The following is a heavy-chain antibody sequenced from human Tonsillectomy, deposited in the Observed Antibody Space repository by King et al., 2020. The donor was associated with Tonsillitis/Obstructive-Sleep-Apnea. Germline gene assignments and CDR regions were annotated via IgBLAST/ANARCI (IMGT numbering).Heavy chain of an antibody. V-gene: IGHV3-21*01. CDR3: ARGESTVTLDG. J-gene: IGHJ4*02. CDR1: GFTFTTYT. D-gene: IGHD4-17*01. CDR2: ISSSSSYI. Sequence: VQLVESGGGLVKPGGSLRLSCAASGFTFTTYTMTWVRQAPGKGLEWVSSISSSSSYIYYADSVKGRFTISRDNANNSLYLQMNSLRAEDTAVYYCARGESTVTLDGWGQGTLVTVSS.